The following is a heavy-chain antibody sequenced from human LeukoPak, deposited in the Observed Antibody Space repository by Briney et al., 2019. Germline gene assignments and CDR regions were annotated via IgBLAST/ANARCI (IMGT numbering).Heavy chain of an antibody. CDR2: ISAYNGNT. Sequence: ASVKVSCKASGYTFTGYYMHWVRQAPGQGLEWMGWISAYNGNTKYAQKVQGRVTMTTDTSTSTAYMELRSLRSDDTAVYYCATNRVGATWSGDYWGQGTLVTVSS. CDR3: ATNRVGATWSGDY. D-gene: IGHD1-26*01. V-gene: IGHV1-18*04. J-gene: IGHJ4*02. CDR1: GYTFTGYY.